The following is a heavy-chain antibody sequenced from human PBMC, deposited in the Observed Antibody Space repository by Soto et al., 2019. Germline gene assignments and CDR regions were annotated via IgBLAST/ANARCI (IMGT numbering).Heavy chain of an antibody. CDR2: IYPGDSDT. V-gene: IGHV5-51*03. CDR1: GYSFTSYW. J-gene: IGHJ6*02. Sequence: GGSLKSSCKGSGYSFTSYWIGGVRQMPGKGLEWMGIIYPGDSDTRYSPSFQGQVTISADKSISTAYLQWSSLKASDTAMYYCARAEGYCSSTSCYYYYYGMDVWGQGTTVTVSS. CDR3: ARAEGYCSSTSCYYYYYGMDV. D-gene: IGHD2-2*01.